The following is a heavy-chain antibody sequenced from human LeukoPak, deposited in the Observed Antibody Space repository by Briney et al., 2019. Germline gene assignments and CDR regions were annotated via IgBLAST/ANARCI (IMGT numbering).Heavy chain of an antibody. V-gene: IGHV3-23*01. CDR1: GFIFSNYA. J-gene: IGHJ4*02. Sequence: HSGGSLRLSCAASGFIFSNYAMYWVRQAPGKGLEWASAISGRSNNTYYADSVKGRFTTSRDSSKNTLYLQMNSLRADDTAVYYCAKWGDYVVLTGYYVSDFWGQGTLVTVSS. CDR3: AKWGDYVVLTGYYVSDF. D-gene: IGHD3-9*01. CDR2: ISGRSNNT.